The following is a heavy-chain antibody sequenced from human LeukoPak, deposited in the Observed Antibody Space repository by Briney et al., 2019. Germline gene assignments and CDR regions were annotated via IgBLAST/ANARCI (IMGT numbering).Heavy chain of an antibody. CDR1: GFTFSSYW. J-gene: IGHJ4*02. CDR2: IKGDGSST. V-gene: IGHV3-74*01. D-gene: IGHD5-12*01. CDR3: TSSAFDYRFFGN. Sequence: GGSLRLSCAASGFTFSSYWMHWVRHTPGKGLVWVSRIKGDGSSTSYADSVKGRFTISRDNAKNSLYLQMNSLKTEDTAVYFCTSSAFDYRFFGNWGQGTLVTVSS.